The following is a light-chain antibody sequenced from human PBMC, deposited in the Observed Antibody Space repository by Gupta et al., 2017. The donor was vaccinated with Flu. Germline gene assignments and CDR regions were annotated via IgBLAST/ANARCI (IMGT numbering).Light chain of an antibody. Sequence: SYELTQPPSVSVSPGQTARITCSGDALTTQYVCWYQQKPGQAPVLVIYKDTERTSWIPERFSGSSSGTTATFIISGVHAEDEADFYCQSTDIYAFSVFGTGTKVTVL. CDR2: KDT. CDR3: QSTDIYAFSV. J-gene: IGLJ1*01. V-gene: IGLV3-25*03. CDR1: ALTTQY.